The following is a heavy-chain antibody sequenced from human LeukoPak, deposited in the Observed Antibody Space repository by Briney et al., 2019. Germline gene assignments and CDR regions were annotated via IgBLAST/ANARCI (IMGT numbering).Heavy chain of an antibody. CDR1: GYTFTSYY. V-gene: IGHV1-46*01. Sequence: ASVKVSCKASGYTFTSYYMHWVRQAPGQGLEWMGIINPSGGSTSYAQKFQGRVTMTRDTSTSTVYMELSSLRSEDTAVYYCARDRIAVAAPRSAFDIWGQGTMVTVSS. CDR3: ARDRIAVAAPRSAFDI. D-gene: IGHD6-19*01. J-gene: IGHJ3*02. CDR2: INPSGGST.